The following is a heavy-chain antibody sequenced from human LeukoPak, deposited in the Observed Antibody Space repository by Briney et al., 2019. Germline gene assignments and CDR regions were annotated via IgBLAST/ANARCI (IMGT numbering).Heavy chain of an antibody. Sequence: SETLSLTCTVSGDSITSYYWSWIRQPPGKTLEWIGYVYHNGGTNYNPSLRSRVSMSVAASKTQFSLTMKSVTAADTALYYCAGHKVGGNFDSWGQGILVIV. J-gene: IGHJ4*02. CDR3: AGHKVGGNFDS. CDR2: VYHNGGT. CDR1: GDSITSYY. V-gene: IGHV4-59*08. D-gene: IGHD3-3*01.